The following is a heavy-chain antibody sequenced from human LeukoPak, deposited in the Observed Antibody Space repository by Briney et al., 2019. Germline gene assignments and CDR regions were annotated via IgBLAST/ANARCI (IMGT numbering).Heavy chain of an antibody. CDR3: ARGQDYYDSSGYFHFDL. CDR1: GGSISSSSYY. CDR2: IYYSGST. J-gene: IGHJ2*01. D-gene: IGHD3-22*01. Sequence: SETLSLTCTVPGGSISSSSYYWGWIRQPPGKGLEWIESIYYSGSTYYNPSLKSRVTISVDTSKNQFSLKLSSVTAADTAVYYCARGQDYYDSSGYFHFDLWGRGTLVTVSS. V-gene: IGHV4-39*01.